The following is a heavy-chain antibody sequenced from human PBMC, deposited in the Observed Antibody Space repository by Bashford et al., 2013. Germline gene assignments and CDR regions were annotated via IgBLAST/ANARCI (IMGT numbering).Heavy chain of an antibody. CDR1: GYTLTELS. D-gene: IGHD6-6*01. J-gene: IGHJ6*02. Sequence: ASVKVSCKVSGYTLTELSMHWVRQAPGKGLEWMGGFDPEDGETIYAQKFQGRVTMTEDTSTDTAYMELSSLRSEDTAVYYCATKGPRAARTTYYYYGMDVWGQGTTVTVSS. CDR2: FDPEDGET. V-gene: IGHV1-24*01. CDR3: ATKGPRAARTTYYYYGMDV.